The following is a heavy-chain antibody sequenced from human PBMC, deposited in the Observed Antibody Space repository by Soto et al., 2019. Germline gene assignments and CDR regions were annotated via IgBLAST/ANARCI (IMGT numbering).Heavy chain of an antibody. Sequence: SPTRALPCVISVDSVSSNSAAGNCSRQSPSRGLEWLGRRYYRSKWYNDYAVSVKSRITINPDTSRNEVALQLNDVIPEDTAVSYCASSISAAATYNWFDHRRQGTLVTVSS. V-gene: IGHV6-1*01. D-gene: IGHD6-13*01. J-gene: IGHJ5*02. CDR3: ASSISAAATYNWFDH. CDR2: RYYRSKWYN. CDR1: VDSVSSNSAA.